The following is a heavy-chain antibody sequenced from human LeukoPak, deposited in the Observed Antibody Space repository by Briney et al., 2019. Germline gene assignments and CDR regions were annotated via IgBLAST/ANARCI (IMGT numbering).Heavy chain of an antibody. CDR2: IYYSGST. J-gene: IGHJ5*02. CDR3: AREEQGIAAAGTFHGGFGNWCDP. CDR1: GGSISSSSYY. D-gene: IGHD6-13*01. V-gene: IGHV4-39*07. Sequence: SETLSLTCTVSGGSISSSSYYWGWIRQPPGKGLEWIGSIYYSGSTYYNPSLKSRVTISVDTSKNQFSLKLSSVTAADTAVYYCAREEQGIAAAGTFHGGFGNWCDPWGQGTLVTVSS.